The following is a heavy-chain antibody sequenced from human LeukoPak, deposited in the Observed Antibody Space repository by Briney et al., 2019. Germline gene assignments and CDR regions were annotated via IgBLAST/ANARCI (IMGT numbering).Heavy chain of an antibody. V-gene: IGHV5-51*01. CDR3: ARPMVRGVKDAFDI. D-gene: IGHD3-10*01. Sequence: GESLKISCKGSGYSFSNSWIGWVRQMPGKGLEWIGIIYPGDSDTRYSPSFQGQVTISADKSISTAYLQWSSLKASDTAMYYCARPMVRGVKDAFDIWGQGTMVTVSS. J-gene: IGHJ3*02. CDR2: IYPGDSDT. CDR1: GYSFSNSW.